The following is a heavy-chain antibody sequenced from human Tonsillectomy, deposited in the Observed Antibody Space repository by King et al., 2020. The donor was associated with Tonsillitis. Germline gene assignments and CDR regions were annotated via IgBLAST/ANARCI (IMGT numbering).Heavy chain of an antibody. Sequence: VQLVESGAEVKKPGESLKISCKGSGYSFTSYLSGWVRQKPGKGLEWMGIIYPGDSDTRYIPSFQGHVTISADKSISTAYLRWSSLKASDTALYYCAGIGYNYGQHSDTFDIWGQGTKVTVSS. J-gene: IGHJ3*02. CDR1: GYSFTSYL. D-gene: IGHD5-18*01. CDR3: AGIGYNYGQHSDTFDI. CDR2: IYPGDSDT. V-gene: IGHV5-51*03.